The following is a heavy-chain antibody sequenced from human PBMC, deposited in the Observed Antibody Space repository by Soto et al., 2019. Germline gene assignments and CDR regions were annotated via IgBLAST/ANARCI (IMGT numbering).Heavy chain of an antibody. CDR2: IIPIFGTT. CDR3: ASFAAVAGTDAFDI. J-gene: IGHJ3*02. Sequence: ASVKVSCKASGGTFSSYAISWVRQAPGQGLEWMGGIIPIFGTTNYAQKFQGRVTMTGNDSISTAYMELSSLRSEDTAVYYCASFAAVAGTDAFDIWGQGTMVTVSS. D-gene: IGHD6-19*01. V-gene: IGHV1-69*13. CDR1: GGTFSSYA.